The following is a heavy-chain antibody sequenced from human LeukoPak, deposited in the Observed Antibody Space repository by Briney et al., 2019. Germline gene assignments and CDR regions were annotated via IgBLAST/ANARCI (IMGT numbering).Heavy chain of an antibody. CDR1: GGSFSGYY. CDR2: ISHSGST. D-gene: IGHD3-10*01. CDR3: ARGVMELLWFGEHYYYYYYMDV. V-gene: IGHV4-34*01. J-gene: IGHJ6*03. Sequence: SETLSLTCAVYGGSFSGYYWSWIRQPPGKGLEWIGEISHSGSTNYNPSLKSRVTISVDTSKNQFSLKLSSVTAADTAVYYCARGVMELLWFGEHYYYYYYMDVWGKGTTVTVSS.